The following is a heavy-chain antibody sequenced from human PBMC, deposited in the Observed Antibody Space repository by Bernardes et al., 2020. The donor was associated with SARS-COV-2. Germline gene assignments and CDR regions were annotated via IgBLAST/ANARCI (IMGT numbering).Heavy chain of an antibody. Sequence: ETLSLTCTVSGGSISSDSWSWIRQPPGKGLEWIGFIYYIGSTNYNPSLKSRVTISVDTSKNQFSLKLTSVTAADTAVYYCARIGGSYDLGDYFDYWGQGTLVTVSS. V-gene: IGHV4-59*01. CDR2: IYYIGST. J-gene: IGHJ4*02. CDR1: GGSISSDS. D-gene: IGHD1-26*01. CDR3: ARIGGSYDLGDYFDY.